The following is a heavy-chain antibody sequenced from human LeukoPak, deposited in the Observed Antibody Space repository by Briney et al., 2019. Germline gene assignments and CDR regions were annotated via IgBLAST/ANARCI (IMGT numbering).Heavy chain of an antibody. CDR3: ARGRESSWYFLYYYYYMDV. D-gene: IGHD6-13*01. CDR1: GYTFTSYD. J-gene: IGHJ6*03. Sequence: ASVKVSCKASGYTFTSYDINWVRQATRQGLEWMGWMNPNSGNTGYAQKFQGRVTMTRNTSISTAYMELSSLRSEDTAVYYCARGRESSWYFLYYYYYMDVWGKGTTVTVSS. V-gene: IGHV1-8*01. CDR2: MNPNSGNT.